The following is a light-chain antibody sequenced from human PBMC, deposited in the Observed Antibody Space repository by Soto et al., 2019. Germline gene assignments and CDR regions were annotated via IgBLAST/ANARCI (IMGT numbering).Light chain of an antibody. J-gene: IGKJ1*01. CDR2: GAS. CDR1: QSVSYN. Sequence: LVMTQSPAAMSVSPGERATLSCRASQSVSYNVAWYQQKPGQAPRLLIYGASTRATDVPDRFSGSGSGADFTLTISRLEPEDFAVYYCQQYGSSPPRTFGQGTKVDIK. CDR3: QQYGSSPPRT. V-gene: IGKV3-20*01.